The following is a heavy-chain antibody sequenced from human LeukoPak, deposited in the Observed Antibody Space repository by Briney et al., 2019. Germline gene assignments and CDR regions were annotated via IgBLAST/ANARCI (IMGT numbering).Heavy chain of an antibody. CDR2: ISSNSYTI. J-gene: IGHJ3*02. CDR1: GFTFSNYA. Sequence: PGGSLRLSCSASGFTFSNYAMNWVRQAPGTGLEWVSYISSNSYTIYYADSVKGRFTISRDNAKNSLYLQMNSLRAEDTAVYYCAKDIVVVVAATPDAFDIWGQGTMVTVSS. D-gene: IGHD2-15*01. V-gene: IGHV3-48*04. CDR3: AKDIVVVVAATPDAFDI.